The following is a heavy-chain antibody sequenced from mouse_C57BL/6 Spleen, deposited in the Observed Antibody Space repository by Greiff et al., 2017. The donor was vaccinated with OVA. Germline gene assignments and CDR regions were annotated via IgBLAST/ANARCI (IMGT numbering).Heavy chain of an antibody. CDR1: GFNIKNTY. D-gene: IGHD1-1*01. Sequence: EVQLVESVAELVRPGASVKLSCTASGFNIKNTYMHWVKQRPEQGLEWIGRIDPANGNTNYAPKFQGKATITAETSSNPAYLQLSSLTSEDTSIYYCAFSTTVVAYYFDDWGQGTTLTVSS. V-gene: IGHV14-3*01. CDR3: AFSTTVVAYYFDD. J-gene: IGHJ2*01. CDR2: IDPANGNT.